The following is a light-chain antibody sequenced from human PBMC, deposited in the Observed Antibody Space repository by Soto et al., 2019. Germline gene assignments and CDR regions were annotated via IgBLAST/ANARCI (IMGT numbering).Light chain of an antibody. V-gene: IGLV2-14*03. CDR2: DVT. J-gene: IGLJ2*01. CDR3: RSYTNRTTLGA. Sequence: QSALTQPASISGSPGQSITISCTGTNSDIGSYDFVAWYQQLPGKAPRLIIYDVTNRPSGVSDRFSGSKSGNTAPLTISGLQAVDEAYYYCRSYTNRTTLGAFGGGTQLTVL. CDR1: NSDIGSYDF.